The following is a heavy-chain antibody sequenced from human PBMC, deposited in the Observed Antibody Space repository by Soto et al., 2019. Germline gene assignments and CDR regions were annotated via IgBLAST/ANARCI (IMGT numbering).Heavy chain of an antibody. J-gene: IGHJ6*02. D-gene: IGHD6-13*01. V-gene: IGHV3-23*01. Sequence: EVQLLESGGGLVQPGGSLRLSCAASGFTFSSYAMSWVRQAPGKGLDWVSAISGSGGSTYYADSVKARFTISRDNSKNTLYLQRNSLRAEDKAVYYCAKLLDSSNFYYYYGMDVWGRGTTVTVS. CDR1: GFTFSSYA. CDR3: AKLLDSSNFYYYYGMDV. CDR2: ISGSGGST.